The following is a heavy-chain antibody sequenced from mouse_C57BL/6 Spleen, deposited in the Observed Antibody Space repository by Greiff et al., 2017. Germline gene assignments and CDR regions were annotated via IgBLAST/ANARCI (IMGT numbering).Heavy chain of an antibody. Sequence: QVQLKQPGAELVKPGASVKLSCKASGYTFTSYWMHWVKQRPGRGLEWIGRIDPNSGGTKYNEKFKSKATLTVDKPSSTAYMQLSSLTSEDSAVYYCARSITTDWYFDVRGTGTTVTVSA. CDR2: IDPNSGGT. CDR1: GYTFTSYW. J-gene: IGHJ1*03. CDR3: ARSITTDWYFDV. V-gene: IGHV1-72*01. D-gene: IGHD1-1*01.